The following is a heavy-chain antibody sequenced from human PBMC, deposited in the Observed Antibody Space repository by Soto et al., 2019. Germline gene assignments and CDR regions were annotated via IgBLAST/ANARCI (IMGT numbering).Heavy chain of an antibody. CDR1: GYSFTSYW. J-gene: IGHJ6*02. D-gene: IGHD3-3*01. CDR3: ARQSRTSYYDFWSGYEYYYYGMDV. V-gene: IGHV5-10-1*01. Sequence: ESLKISCKGSGYSFTSYWISWVRQMPGKGLEWMGRIDPSDSYTNYSPSFQGHVTISADKSISTAYLQWSSLKASDTAMYYCARQSRTSYYDFWSGYEYYYYGMDVWGQGTTVTVSS. CDR2: IDPSDSYT.